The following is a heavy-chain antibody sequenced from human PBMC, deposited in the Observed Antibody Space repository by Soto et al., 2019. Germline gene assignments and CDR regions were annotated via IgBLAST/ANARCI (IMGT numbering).Heavy chain of an antibody. CDR2: IYPGDSDT. V-gene: IGHV5-51*01. Sequence: PGESLKISCKGSGYNFTSYWIGWVRQMPGKGLEWMGIIYPGDSDTRYSPSFQGQVTISADKSISTAYLQWSSLKASDTAMYYCARPPCSGSGGSCNYYGMDVWGQGTTVTVSS. J-gene: IGHJ6*02. CDR1: GYNFTSYW. CDR3: ARPPCSGSGGSCNYYGMDV. D-gene: IGHD2-15*01.